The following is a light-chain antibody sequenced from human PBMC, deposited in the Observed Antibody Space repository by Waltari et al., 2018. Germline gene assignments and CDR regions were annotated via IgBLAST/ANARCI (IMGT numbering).Light chain of an antibody. J-gene: IGLJ3*02. CDR1: SGHSTYA. CDR3: QTWGTDIRV. CDR2: VNSDGSY. V-gene: IGLV4-69*01. Sequence: QLVLTQSSSASASLGASVKLTCTLRSGHSTYALPCHQQRPGQSPRYLMKVNSDGSYNKGDVIPDRFSGSSSGSERYLTISSLQSDDEADYHCQTWGTDIRVFGGGTKVTVL.